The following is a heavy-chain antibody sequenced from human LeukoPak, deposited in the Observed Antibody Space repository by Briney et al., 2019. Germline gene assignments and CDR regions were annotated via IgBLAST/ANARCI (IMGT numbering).Heavy chain of an antibody. J-gene: IGHJ4*02. V-gene: IGHV3-21*04. CDR1: GFPLSGYS. CDR3: AKGLAVAGHFDY. D-gene: IGHD6-19*01. CDR2: INSGSDYI. Sequence: GGSLRLSCAASGFPLSGYSMTWVRQAPGKGLEWVSSINSGSDYILYADSVKGRFTISRNKSKNTLYLQMNSLRAEDTAVYYCAKGLAVAGHFDYWGQGTLVTVSS.